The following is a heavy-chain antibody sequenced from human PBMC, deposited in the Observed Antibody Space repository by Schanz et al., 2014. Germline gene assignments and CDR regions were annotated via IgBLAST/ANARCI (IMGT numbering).Heavy chain of an antibody. Sequence: EVQLLESGGGLVQPGESLRLSCAASGFSFSSYTMSWVRQAPGKGLQWVSSLSGDGGTTHYADSVKGRFTISRDNYKSMLFLEMSSLRVEDTAVYYCAGGEYQLLYGNWGQGTLVTVSS. CDR2: LSGDGGTT. J-gene: IGHJ4*02. D-gene: IGHD2-2*02. CDR1: GFSFSSYT. CDR3: AGGEYQLLYGN. V-gene: IGHV3-23*01.